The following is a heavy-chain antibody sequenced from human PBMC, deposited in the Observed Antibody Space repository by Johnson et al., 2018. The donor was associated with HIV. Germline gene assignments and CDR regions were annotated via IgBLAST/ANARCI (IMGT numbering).Heavy chain of an antibody. CDR1: GFTFSSYW. J-gene: IGHJ3*02. D-gene: IGHD3-16*01. Sequence: VQLVESGGGLVQPGGSLRLSCAASGFTFSSYWMSWVRQAPGKGLEWVANIKQGGSEKYYVDSVKGRFTISRDNAKNSLYLQMNSLRAEDTALYYCARGRLGDPFPGAFDIWGQGTMVTVSS. CDR2: IKQGGSEK. CDR3: ARGRLGDPFPGAFDI. V-gene: IGHV3-7*04.